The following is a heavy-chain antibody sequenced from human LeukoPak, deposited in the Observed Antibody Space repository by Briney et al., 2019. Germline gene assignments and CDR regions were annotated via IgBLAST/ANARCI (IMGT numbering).Heavy chain of an antibody. V-gene: IGHV4-34*01. J-gene: IGHJ4*02. CDR1: GGSFSGYY. CDR3: ARAPIQDY. Sequence: SETLSLTCAVYGGSFSGYYWSWIRQPPGKGLEWIGEINHSGSTNYNPSLKSRVTISVDTSKNQFSLKLTSVTAADTAVYYCARAPIQDYWGQGTLVTVSS. CDR2: INHSGST.